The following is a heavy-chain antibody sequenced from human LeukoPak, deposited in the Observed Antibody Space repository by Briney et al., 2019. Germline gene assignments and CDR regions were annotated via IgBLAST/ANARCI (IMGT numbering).Heavy chain of an antibody. CDR3: ARDQDYYDSSGYLNWFGP. J-gene: IGHJ5*02. Sequence: SETLSLTCTVSGGSFSSYYWAWIRQPAGKRLEWIGRIYASGSTNYNPSLQSRVTMSVDTSKNQFSLRLNSVTAADRAVYYCARDQDYYDSSGYLNWFGPRRQPTLLT. CDR1: GGSFSSYY. V-gene: IGHV4-4*07. CDR2: IYASGST. D-gene: IGHD3-22*01.